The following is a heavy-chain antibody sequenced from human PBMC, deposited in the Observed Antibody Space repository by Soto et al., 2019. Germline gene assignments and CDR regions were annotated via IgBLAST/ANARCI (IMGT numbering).Heavy chain of an antibody. CDR1: NGSISGFY. CDR2: IHYSGRT. V-gene: IGHV4-59*12. Sequence: SETLSLTCSVSNGSISGFYWTWIRQPPGKILEWIGYIHYSGRTDYNPSLTSRATMSVDTSKNQFSLNLKSITAADTAVYYCVTVGVGIRNHFDSWGPGTLLTVSS. J-gene: IGHJ4*02. D-gene: IGHD1-26*01. CDR3: VTVGVGIRNHFDS.